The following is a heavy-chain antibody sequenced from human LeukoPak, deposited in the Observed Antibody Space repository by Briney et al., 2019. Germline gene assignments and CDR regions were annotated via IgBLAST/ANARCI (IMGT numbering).Heavy chain of an antibody. D-gene: IGHD3-10*01. Sequence: GGSLRLSCAASGFTFSSYSMHWVRQALGKALEWVACDGRDEFYADSVKGRFTISRDSSKNTVFLQMDRLRAEDTAVYYCARDPGYGLGVDYGDYWGQGTLVTVSS. V-gene: IGHV3-30*07. CDR2: DGRDE. CDR3: ARDPGYGLGVDYGDY. CDR1: GFTFSSYS. J-gene: IGHJ4*02.